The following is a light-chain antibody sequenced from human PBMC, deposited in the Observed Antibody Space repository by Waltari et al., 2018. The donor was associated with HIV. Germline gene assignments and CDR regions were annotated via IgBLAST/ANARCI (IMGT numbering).Light chain of an antibody. V-gene: IGLV1-44*01. J-gene: IGLJ1*01. CDR2: RNK. Sequence: QSVLTQPPSVSGTPGQRVAISCSGSDSNIGPKTVNWYQQIPETATKLLCYRNKERTAGVPVRLSGSRSRTSASLAISGLQSEDEAHYSCAVWDGRLNSYDFGSGSTVTVL. CDR1: DSNIGPKT. CDR3: AVWDGRLNSYD.